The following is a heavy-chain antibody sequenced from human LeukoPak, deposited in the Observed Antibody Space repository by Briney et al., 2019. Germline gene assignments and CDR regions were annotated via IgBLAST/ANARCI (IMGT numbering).Heavy chain of an antibody. V-gene: IGHV1-2*02. CDR1: GYTFTGYY. D-gene: IGHD1-7*01. J-gene: IGHJ5*02. CDR3: ARDLGSTGTNWFDP. CDR2: INPNSGGT. Sequence: ASVKVSCKASGYTFTGYYMHWVRQAPGQGLEWMGWINPNSGGTNYAQKFQGRVTMTRDTSISTAYMELSRLRSDDMAVYYCARDLGSTGTNWFDPWGQGTLVTVSS.